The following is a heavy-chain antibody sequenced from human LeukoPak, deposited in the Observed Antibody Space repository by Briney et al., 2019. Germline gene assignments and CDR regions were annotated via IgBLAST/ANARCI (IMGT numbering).Heavy chain of an antibody. Sequence: GGSLRLSCAASGFTFDDYTMHWVRQAPGKGLEWVSLISWDGGNTYYADSVKGRFTISRDNSKNSLYLQMNSLRTEDTALYYCAKDDGFRTLRVTTQSYWGQGTLVTVSS. CDR2: ISWDGGNT. CDR3: AKDDGFRTLRVTTQSY. CDR1: GFTFDDYT. D-gene: IGHD4-11*01. J-gene: IGHJ4*02. V-gene: IGHV3-43*01.